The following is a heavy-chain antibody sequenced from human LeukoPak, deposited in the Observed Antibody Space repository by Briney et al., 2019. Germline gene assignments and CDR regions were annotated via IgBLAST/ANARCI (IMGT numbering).Heavy chain of an antibody. CDR2: IYSDGTT. V-gene: IGHV4-59*01. D-gene: IGHD3-22*01. J-gene: IGHJ4*02. Sequence: SETLSLTCSVSGASTTSYYWNWIRQAPGKGLEWIGYIYSDGTTPYSPSLRSRVTISIDTSRNQFSLKLSSVTAADAAVYYCARDTRSYDTSGYYYFDYWGQGALVTVSS. CDR3: ARDTRSYDTSGYYYFDY. CDR1: GASTTSYY.